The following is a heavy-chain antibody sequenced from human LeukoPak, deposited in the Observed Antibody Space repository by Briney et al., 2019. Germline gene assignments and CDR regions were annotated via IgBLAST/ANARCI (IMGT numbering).Heavy chain of an antibody. CDR2: VSGSGVNT. CDR1: GFTFNNYA. D-gene: IGHD2-21*02. CDR3: AKLHRVTPFDY. V-gene: IGHV3-23*01. J-gene: IGHJ4*02. Sequence: PGGSLRLSCAASGFTFNNYAMSWVRQAPGKGLEWVSSVSGSGVNTYYADSVKGRFTISRDNSKKKLFLQMNSLRAEDTAVYYCAKLHRVTPFDYWGQGTLVTVSS.